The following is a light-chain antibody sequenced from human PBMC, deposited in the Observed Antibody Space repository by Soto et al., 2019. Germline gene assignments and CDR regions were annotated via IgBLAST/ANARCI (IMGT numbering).Light chain of an antibody. Sequence: DIQMTQSPSSLSASVGDRVTITCQASQNINNYFNWYQQTPGRAPKLLIYDASNSEAGVPSRLRGSGSGTDFTITIRRLQPEDIATYYCQQYENLPTFGQGTRLEIK. CDR1: QNINNY. J-gene: IGKJ5*01. V-gene: IGKV1-33*01. CDR3: QQYENLPT. CDR2: DAS.